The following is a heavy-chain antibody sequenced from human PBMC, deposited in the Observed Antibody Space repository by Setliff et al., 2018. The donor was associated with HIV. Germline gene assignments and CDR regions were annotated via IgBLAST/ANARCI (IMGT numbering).Heavy chain of an antibody. V-gene: IGHV1-46*01. CDR1: GYTFTSYG. Sequence: GASVKVSCKASGYTFTSYGISWVRQAPGQGLEWMGIINPSGGSSTYAQKFQGRVAMARDTSTSTVYMELSSLRSEDTAVYYCARDRVRITIFGANDASDIWG. D-gene: IGHD3-3*01. J-gene: IGHJ3*02. CDR2: INPSGGSS. CDR3: ARDRVRITIFGANDASDI.